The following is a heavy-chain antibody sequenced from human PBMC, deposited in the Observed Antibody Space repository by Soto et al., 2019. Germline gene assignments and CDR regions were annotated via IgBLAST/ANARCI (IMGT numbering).Heavy chain of an antibody. D-gene: IGHD2-15*01. V-gene: IGHV3-23*01. CDR1: GFTFSNYA. CDR3: AKGIVAAAANRPSDY. CDR2: ISDAGDTT. J-gene: IGHJ4*02. Sequence: DVKLLESGGSLVQPGGSLTLSCAGSGFTFSNYAMSWVRQTPGKGLEWVSSISDAGDTTYYADSVTGRFTISRDNSKNTVFLQMSGLRGDDTALYYCAKGIVAAAANRPSDYWGRGTQVTVSS.